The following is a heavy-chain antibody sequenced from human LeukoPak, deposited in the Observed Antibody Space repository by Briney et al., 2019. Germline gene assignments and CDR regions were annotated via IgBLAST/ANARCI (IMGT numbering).Heavy chain of an antibody. Sequence: GESLKISCKGSGYSFTSYWIGWVRQMPGKGLEWMGIIYPSDSDTRYSPSFQGQVTISADKSISTAYLQWSSLKASDTAMYFCARQRSPPHYYMDVWGKGTTVTVSS. CDR3: ARQRSPPHYYMDV. CDR2: IYPSDSDT. J-gene: IGHJ6*03. CDR1: GYSFTSYW. V-gene: IGHV5-51*01.